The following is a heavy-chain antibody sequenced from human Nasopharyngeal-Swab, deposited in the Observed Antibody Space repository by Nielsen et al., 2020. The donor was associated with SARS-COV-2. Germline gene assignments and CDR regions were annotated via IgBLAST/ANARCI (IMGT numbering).Heavy chain of an antibody. CDR1: GYSFTTYW. CDR2: IYPGDSDT. CDR3: AWKSSGWYGSYDY. Sequence: GESLKISCQCSGYSFTTYWIAWVRQMPGKGLEWMGIIYPGDSDTRYSPSFQGQVTISADKSISTAYLQWSSLKASDTAMYYCAWKSSGWYGSYDYWGQGTLVTVSS. V-gene: IGHV5-51*01. J-gene: IGHJ4*02. D-gene: IGHD6-19*01.